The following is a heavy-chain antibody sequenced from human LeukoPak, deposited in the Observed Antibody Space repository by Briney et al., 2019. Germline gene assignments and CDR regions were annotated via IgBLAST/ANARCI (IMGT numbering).Heavy chain of an antibody. J-gene: IGHJ6*04. D-gene: IGHD2-15*01. V-gene: IGHV5-10-1*01. CDR3: AITNGPDIVVVVAADNYYGMDV. CDR2: IDPSDSYT. Sequence: GESLRISCKGSGYSFTSYWISWVRQMPGKGLEWMGRIDPSDSYTNYSPSFQGHVTISADKSISAACLQWSSLKASDTAMYYCAITNGPDIVVVVAADNYYGMDVWGKGTTVTVSS. CDR1: GYSFTSYW.